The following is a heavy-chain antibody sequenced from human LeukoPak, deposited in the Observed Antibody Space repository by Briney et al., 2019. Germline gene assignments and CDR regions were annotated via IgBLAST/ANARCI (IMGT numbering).Heavy chain of an antibody. V-gene: IGHV1-2*02. D-gene: IGHD5-24*01. CDR3: ARDGTGVYNFVQY. CDR2: INPKSGGT. Sequence: ASVKVSCKASGYTFTGYYMHWVRQAPGQGLEWMGWINPKSGGTNYAQKFQRRVTMPRDTSISAVYMELSRLRSDDTAVYYCARDGTGVYNFVQYWGQGTLVTVSS. J-gene: IGHJ4*02. CDR1: GYTFTGYY.